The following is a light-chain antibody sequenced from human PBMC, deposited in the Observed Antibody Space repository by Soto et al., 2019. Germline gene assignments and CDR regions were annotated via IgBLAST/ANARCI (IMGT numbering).Light chain of an antibody. CDR3: QQTTIFPLT. J-gene: IGKJ4*01. CDR2: RAS. CDR1: QGITSW. V-gene: IGKV1-12*01. Sequence: DIQMTQSPSSVSASVGDRVTITCRASQGITSWLAWYQQKPGKAPKLLIYRASNLQSGVPSRFSGSGSGTDFTLTISGLQPADFATYYCQQTTIFPLTFGGGTKVEIK.